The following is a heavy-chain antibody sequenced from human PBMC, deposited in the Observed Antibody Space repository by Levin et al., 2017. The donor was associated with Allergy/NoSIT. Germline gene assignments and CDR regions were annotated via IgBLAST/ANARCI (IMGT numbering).Heavy chain of an antibody. CDR1: GFTFSNYS. D-gene: IGHD5-18*01. Sequence: GESLKISCAASGFTFSNYSMNWVRQAPGKGLEWVSSISGRSSYIYYADSVKGRFTISRDNAKNSMYLQMDSLRAEDTAVYYCERYGPIDTPMDRFDYWGQGVLVTVS. CDR3: ERYGPIDTPMDRFDY. V-gene: IGHV3-21*06. CDR2: ISGRSSYI. J-gene: IGHJ4*02.